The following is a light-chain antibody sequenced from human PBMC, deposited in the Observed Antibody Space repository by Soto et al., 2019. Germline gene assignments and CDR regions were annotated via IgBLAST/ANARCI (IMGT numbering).Light chain of an antibody. CDR2: DVS. CDR1: SRDVGGYNY. Sequence: QSVLTHPASVSWYPGQSITISCTGTSRDVGGYNYVSWYQQHPGKAPKLMIYDVSNRPSGVSNRFSGSKSGNTASLTISGLQAEDEADYYCSSYTSSSTRVFGTGTKVTVL. CDR3: SSYTSSSTRV. V-gene: IGLV2-14*01. J-gene: IGLJ1*01.